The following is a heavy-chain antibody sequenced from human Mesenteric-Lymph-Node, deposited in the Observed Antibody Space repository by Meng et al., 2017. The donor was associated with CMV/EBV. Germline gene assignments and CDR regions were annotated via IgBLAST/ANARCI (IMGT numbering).Heavy chain of an antibody. D-gene: IGHD4-23*01. CDR3: ARHQRWLKSEGGFNY. V-gene: IGHV4-34*01. Sequence: QVHVQHGAAGLLKPSETLSPSCAVYGGSFSGYYWSWIRQPPGKGLEWIGEINHSGSTNYNPSLKSRVTISVDTSKNQFSLKLSSVTAADTAVYYCARHQRWLKSEGGFNYWGQGTLVTVSS. CDR2: INHSGST. J-gene: IGHJ4*02. CDR1: GGSFSGYY.